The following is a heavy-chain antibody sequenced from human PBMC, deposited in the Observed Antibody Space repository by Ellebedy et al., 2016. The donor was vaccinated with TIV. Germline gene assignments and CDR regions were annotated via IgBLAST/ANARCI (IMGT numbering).Heavy chain of an antibody. CDR1: GGSISSSSYY. Sequence: SETLSLTCTVSGGSISSSSYYWGWIRQPPGKGLEWIGSMYYSGRMYYNPSLKSRVTIFVDTSKNQFSLKLSSVTAAAPAVYYCARQSSLYYGSGSPNVDWFDPWGQGSLVTVSS. CDR3: ARQSSLYYGSGSPNVDWFDP. D-gene: IGHD3-10*01. J-gene: IGHJ5*02. CDR2: MYYSGRM. V-gene: IGHV4-39*01.